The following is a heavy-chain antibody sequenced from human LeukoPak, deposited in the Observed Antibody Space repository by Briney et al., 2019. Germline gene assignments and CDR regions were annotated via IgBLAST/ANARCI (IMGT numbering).Heavy chain of an antibody. V-gene: IGHV3-30*18. CDR3: AKDQRDDILTGYYDYYFDY. J-gene: IGHJ4*02. Sequence: GGSLRLSCAASGFTFSSYGMHWVRQAPGKGLEWVAVISYDGSNKYYADSVKGRFTISRGNSKNTLYLQMNSLRAEDTAVYYCAKDQRDDILTGYYDYYFDYWGQGTLVTVSS. CDR1: GFTFSSYG. D-gene: IGHD3-9*01. CDR2: ISYDGSNK.